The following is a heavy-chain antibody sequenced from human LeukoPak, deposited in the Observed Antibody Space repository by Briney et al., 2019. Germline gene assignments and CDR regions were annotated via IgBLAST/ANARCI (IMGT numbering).Heavy chain of an antibody. J-gene: IGHJ6*02. CDR3: ARHSNTPSAYYDFWSGYYYYGMDV. Sequence: RASVKVSCKASGYTFTSYGISWVRQAPGQGLEWMGWISAYNGNTNYAQKLQGRVTMTTDTSTSTAYMELRSLRSDDTAVYYCARHSNTPSAYYDFWSGYYYYGMDVWGQGTTVTVSS. CDR2: ISAYNGNT. D-gene: IGHD3-3*01. V-gene: IGHV1-18*01. CDR1: GYTFTSYG.